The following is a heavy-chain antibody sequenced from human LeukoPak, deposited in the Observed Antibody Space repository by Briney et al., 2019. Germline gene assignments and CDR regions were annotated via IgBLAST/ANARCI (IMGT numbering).Heavy chain of an antibody. J-gene: IGHJ4*02. CDR3: ARAPITSPFYFDY. Sequence: AGGSLRLSCAASGFTFSSYSMNWVRQAPGKGLEWVSGINWSGGSTGYADPLRGRFTISRDNAKNSLYLQMDSLRAEDTALYYCARAPITSPFYFDYWGQGTLVTVSS. CDR2: INWSGGST. V-gene: IGHV3-20*04. CDR1: GFTFSSYS. D-gene: IGHD2-2*01.